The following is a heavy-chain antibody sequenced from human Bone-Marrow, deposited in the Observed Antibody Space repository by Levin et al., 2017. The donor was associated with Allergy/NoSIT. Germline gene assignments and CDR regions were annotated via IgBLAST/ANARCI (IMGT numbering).Heavy chain of an antibody. CDR1: GGSVSSSSYF. CDR3: ARQPYIYAYAGGYYYTNYMDG. V-gene: IGHV4-39*01. D-gene: IGHD5-18*01. Sequence: SETLSLTCTVSGGSVSSSSYFWGWIRQPPGKGLEWIGSFYYSGSPYYNPSLKSRVTISEDTSKNQFSLNLSSVTAADTAVYYCARQPYIYAYAGGYYYTNYMDGWGKGTTVTVSS. CDR2: FYYSGSP. J-gene: IGHJ6*03.